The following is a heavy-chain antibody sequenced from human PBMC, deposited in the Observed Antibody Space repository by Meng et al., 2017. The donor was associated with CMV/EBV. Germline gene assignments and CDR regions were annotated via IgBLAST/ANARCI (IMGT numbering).Heavy chain of an antibody. J-gene: IGHJ5*02. Sequence: QVQLQESGPGLVKPSETLSLTCSVSGGSVSCGSYYWTWIRQPPGKGLEWIGYIYHSGSTNYNPSLKSRVTISVDASRDQFSLRLSSVTAADTAVYYCARCTNYFDPWGQGTLVTVSS. CDR2: IYHSGST. D-gene: IGHD4/OR15-4a*01. CDR3: ARCTNYFDP. CDR1: GGSVSCGSYY. V-gene: IGHV4-61*01.